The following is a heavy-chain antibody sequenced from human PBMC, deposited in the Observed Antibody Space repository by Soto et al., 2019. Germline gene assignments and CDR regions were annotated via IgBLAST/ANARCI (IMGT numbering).Heavy chain of an antibody. Sequence: GGSLRLSCAASGFTFSGYWMHWVRQAPGKGLVWVSRIKHDGSAPIYVDSVKGRLTISRDNARNTLYLQMNSLRAEDTAVYYCAKAGYRGAFDIWGQGTMVTVSS. CDR3: AKAGYRGAFDI. V-gene: IGHV3-74*01. CDR2: IKHDGSAP. J-gene: IGHJ3*02. CDR1: GFTFSGYW. D-gene: IGHD6-13*01.